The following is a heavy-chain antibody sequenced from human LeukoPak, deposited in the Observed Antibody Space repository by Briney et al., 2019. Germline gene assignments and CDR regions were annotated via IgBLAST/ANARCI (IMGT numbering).Heavy chain of an antibody. J-gene: IGHJ4*02. Sequence: SETLSLTCTVSGVSISSSNSYWGWIRQPPGKGLEWIGRIYYSGNTYYNASLKSQVSISIDTSKNQFSLRLTSVTAADTAVHYCARQTGSGLFILPGGQGTLVTVSS. V-gene: IGHV4-39*01. CDR3: ARQTGSGLFILP. D-gene: IGHD3/OR15-3a*01. CDR2: IYYSGNT. CDR1: GVSISSSNSY.